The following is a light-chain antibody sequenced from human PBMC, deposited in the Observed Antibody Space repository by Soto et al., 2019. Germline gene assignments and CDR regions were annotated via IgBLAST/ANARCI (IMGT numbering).Light chain of an antibody. Sequence: QSVLTQPASVSGSPGQSITISCTGISSDVGGHNYVSWYQQHPGKAPKLIIYEVSNRPSGVSNRFSGSKSGNTASLTISGLQTEDESDYYCSSYTSSTTLVVFGGGTKLTVL. J-gene: IGLJ2*01. CDR3: SSYTSSTTLVV. V-gene: IGLV2-14*01. CDR1: SSDVGGHNY. CDR2: EVS.